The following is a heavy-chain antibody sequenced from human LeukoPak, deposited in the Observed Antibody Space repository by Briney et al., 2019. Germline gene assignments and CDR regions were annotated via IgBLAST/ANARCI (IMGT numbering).Heavy chain of an antibody. Sequence: SETLSLTCTVSGGSISSYYWSWIRQPPGKGLERIGYIYYSGSTNYNPSLKSRVTISVDTSKNQFSLKLSSVTAADTAVYYCARSRYCSGGSCYKDAFDIWGQGTMVTASS. V-gene: IGHV4-59*01. CDR1: GGSISSYY. D-gene: IGHD2-15*01. CDR2: IYYSGST. CDR3: ARSRYCSGGSCYKDAFDI. J-gene: IGHJ3*02.